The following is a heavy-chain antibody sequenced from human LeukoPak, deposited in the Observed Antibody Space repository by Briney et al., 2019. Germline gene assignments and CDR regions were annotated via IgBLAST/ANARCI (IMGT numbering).Heavy chain of an antibody. CDR2: INPNSGGT. CDR3: ARIPIASDIVVVPAAMYYFDY. V-gene: IGHV1-2*02. CDR1: GYTFTGYY. Sequence: SVKVSCKASGYTFTGYYMHWVRQAPGQGLEWMGWINPNSGGTNYAQKFQGRVTMTRDTSISTAYMELSRLRSDDTAVYYCARIPIASDIVVVPAAMYYFDYWGQGTLVTVSS. J-gene: IGHJ4*02. D-gene: IGHD2-2*01.